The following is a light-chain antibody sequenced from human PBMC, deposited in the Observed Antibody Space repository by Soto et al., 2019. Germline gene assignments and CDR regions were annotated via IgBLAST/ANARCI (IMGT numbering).Light chain of an antibody. Sequence: QSVLTQPASVSGSPGQSITISCTGTSSDVGGYNYVSWYQQHPGKAPKLMIHDVSNRPSGVSNRFSGSKSGNTASLTISGLQAEDEADYYCSSYTSSSTPYVFGTGTKLTV. J-gene: IGLJ1*01. V-gene: IGLV2-14*01. CDR2: DVS. CDR1: SSDVGGYNY. CDR3: SSYTSSSTPYV.